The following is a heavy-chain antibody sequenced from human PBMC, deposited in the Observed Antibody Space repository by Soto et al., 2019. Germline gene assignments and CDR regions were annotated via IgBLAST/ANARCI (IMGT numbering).Heavy chain of an antibody. V-gene: IGHV1-18*01. J-gene: IGHJ4*02. CDR3: ARDHYYGSGSYNLLDY. CDR2: ISAYNGNT. Sequence: QVQLMQSGEEVKRPGASVKVSCKASGYTFINYGITWVRQAPGQGLEWMGWISAYNGNTNYAQHLQGRVTMTTDTSTRITYMELRSLRSDDTAVYYCARDHYYGSGSYNLLDYWGQGTLVTVSS. CDR1: GYTFINYG. D-gene: IGHD3-10*01.